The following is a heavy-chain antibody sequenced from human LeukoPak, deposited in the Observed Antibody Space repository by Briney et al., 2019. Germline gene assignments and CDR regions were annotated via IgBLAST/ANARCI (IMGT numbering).Heavy chain of an antibody. V-gene: IGHV3-21*01. J-gene: IGHJ3*02. D-gene: IGHD6-19*01. CDR3: ARERSGWYGALDI. CDR1: GFSFSSYS. Sequence: PGGSLRLSCAASGFSFSSYSMNWVRQAPEKGLEWVSYISRSSSDIDYADSVKGRFTISRDDAKISLYLQMNSLRAEDTAVYYCARERSGWYGALDIWGQGTMVTVSS. CDR2: ISRSSSDI.